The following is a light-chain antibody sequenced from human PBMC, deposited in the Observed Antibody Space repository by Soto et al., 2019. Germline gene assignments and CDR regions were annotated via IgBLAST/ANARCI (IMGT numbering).Light chain of an antibody. J-gene: IGKJ1*01. CDR1: QSVSSSY. CDR2: GAS. V-gene: IGKV3-20*01. CDR3: QQYAGSPRT. Sequence: EIVLTQSPGTLSLYPGERATLSCRASQSVSSSYLAWYQQKPGQAPRLLIYGASSRATGIPDRFSGSGSGTDFTLTISRLEPEDFAVYFCQQYAGSPRTFGQGTKVDIK.